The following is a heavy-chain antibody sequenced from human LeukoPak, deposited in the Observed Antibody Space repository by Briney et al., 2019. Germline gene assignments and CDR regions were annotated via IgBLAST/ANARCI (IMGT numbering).Heavy chain of an antibody. CDR2: IYYTGST. D-gene: IGHD1-26*01. J-gene: IGHJ4*01. CDR3: ARRGGSGRAFDY. Sequence: PSETLSLTCSVSGASISGGTYYWGWIRQPPGKGLEWIGSIYYTGSTYDNPSRKRRVTIYVDTSKNQFSLKLSSVTAADTAVYYCARRGGSGRAFDYWGQGTLVTVS. V-gene: IGHV4-39*01. CDR1: GASISGGTYY.